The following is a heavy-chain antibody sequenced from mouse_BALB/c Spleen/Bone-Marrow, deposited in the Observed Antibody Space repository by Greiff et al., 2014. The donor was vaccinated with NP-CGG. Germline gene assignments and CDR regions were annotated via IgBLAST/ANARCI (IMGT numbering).Heavy chain of an antibody. V-gene: IGHV2-9*02. J-gene: IGHJ4*01. Sequence: QVQLKESGPGLVAPSQSLSITCTVSGFSLTSYGVHWVRQPPGKGLEWLGVIWAGGSTNYNSALMSRLSISKDNSKSQVFLKMNSLQTDDTAMYYCARGEISTGYAMDYWGQGTPVTVSS. CDR2: IWAGGST. CDR3: ARGEISTGYAMDY. CDR1: GFSLTSYG. D-gene: IGHD1-1*01.